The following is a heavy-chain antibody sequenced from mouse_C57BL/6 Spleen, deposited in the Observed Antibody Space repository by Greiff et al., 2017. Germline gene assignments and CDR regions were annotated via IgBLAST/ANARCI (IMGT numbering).Heavy chain of an antibody. CDR1: GFTFSDAW. J-gene: IGHJ1*03. V-gene: IGHV6-6*01. CDR2: IRNKANNHAT. CDR3: TRCSSYDWYFDV. D-gene: IGHD1-1*01. Sequence: EVKLVESGGGLVQPGGSMKLSCAASGFTFSDAWMDWVRQSPEKGLEWVAEIRNKANNHATYYAESVKGRFTISRDDSKSSVYLQMNSLRAEDTGIYYCTRCSSYDWYFDVWGTGTTVTVSS.